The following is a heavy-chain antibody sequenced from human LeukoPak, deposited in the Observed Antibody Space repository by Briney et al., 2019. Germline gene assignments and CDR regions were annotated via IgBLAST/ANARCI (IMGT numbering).Heavy chain of an antibody. CDR1: GFTFSSYI. D-gene: IGHD3-3*01. V-gene: IGHV3-21*01. CDR3: ARAYDFWSGYVDY. Sequence: GGSLRLSCAASGFTFSSYIMNWVRQAPGKGLEWVSSISSSSSYIYYADSVKGRFTISRDNAKNSLYLQMNSLRAEDTAVYYCARAYDFWSGYVDYWGQGTLVTVSS. CDR2: ISSSSSYI. J-gene: IGHJ4*02.